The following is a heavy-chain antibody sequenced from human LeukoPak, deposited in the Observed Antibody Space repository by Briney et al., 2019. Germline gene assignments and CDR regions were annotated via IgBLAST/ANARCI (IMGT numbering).Heavy chain of an antibody. CDR1: GGTFSSYA. V-gene: IGHV1-69*01. Sequence: VKLSSKVSGGTFSSYAISTVRQAPGHRLEWMGGIIPIIGTANYTQKFQGRVTITADESTSTAYMELSSLRSEDTAVYYCARSLRWGYSYGAFDYWGQGTLVTVSS. J-gene: IGHJ4*02. CDR2: IIPIIGTA. CDR3: ARSLRWGYSYGAFDY. D-gene: IGHD5-18*01.